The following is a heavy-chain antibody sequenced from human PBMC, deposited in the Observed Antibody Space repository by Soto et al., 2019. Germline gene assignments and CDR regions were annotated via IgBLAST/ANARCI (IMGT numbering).Heavy chain of an antibody. CDR1: GGSFSGYY. Sequence: PSETLSLTCAVYGGSFSGYYWSWIRQPPGKGLEWVGEINHSGSTNYNPSLKSRVTISVDTSKNQFSLKLSSVTAADTAVYYCARPRVGAIFDYWGKGTLVTVSS. V-gene: IGHV4-34*01. D-gene: IGHD1-26*01. CDR2: INHSGST. CDR3: ARPRVGAIFDY. J-gene: IGHJ4*02.